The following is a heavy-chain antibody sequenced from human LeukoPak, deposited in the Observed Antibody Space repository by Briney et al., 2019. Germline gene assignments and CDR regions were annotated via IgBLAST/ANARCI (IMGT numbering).Heavy chain of an antibody. Sequence: GRSLRLSCAASGFTFSSYAMHWVRQAPGKGLEWVGRIKSKTDGGTTDYAAPVKGRFTISRNDSKNTLYLQMNSLKTEDTAMYYCTTETMIGYYFDYWGQGTLVTVSS. CDR2: IKSKTDGGTT. V-gene: IGHV3-15*01. CDR3: TTETMIGYYFDY. D-gene: IGHD3-22*01. CDR1: GFTFSSYA. J-gene: IGHJ4*02.